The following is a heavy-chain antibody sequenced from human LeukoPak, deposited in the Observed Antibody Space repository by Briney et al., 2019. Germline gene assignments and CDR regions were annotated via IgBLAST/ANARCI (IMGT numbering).Heavy chain of an antibody. Sequence: PSETLSLTCTVSGDSISNSYWSWIRQPPGKGLEWIGYIFYSGITNYNPSLKSRATMSVDTSRNQFSLKLKSVTAADTAVYYCARDRSADRGFDYWGQGTLVNVSS. CDR3: ARDRSADRGFDY. CDR2: IFYSGIT. J-gene: IGHJ4*02. V-gene: IGHV4-59*01. CDR1: GDSISNSY.